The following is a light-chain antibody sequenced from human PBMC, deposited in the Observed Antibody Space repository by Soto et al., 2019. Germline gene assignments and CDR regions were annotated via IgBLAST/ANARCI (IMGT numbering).Light chain of an antibody. J-gene: IGKJ5*01. CDR2: GAS. CDR1: QSVSSF. Sequence: ETVLTQSPATLSLSPGERATLSCRASQSVSSFLAWYQQKPGQAPRLLIYGASSRATGIPDRFSGSGSGTDFALTISRLEPEDFAVYYCQQYGTSLFTFGQGTRLEIK. V-gene: IGKV3-20*01. CDR3: QQYGTSLFT.